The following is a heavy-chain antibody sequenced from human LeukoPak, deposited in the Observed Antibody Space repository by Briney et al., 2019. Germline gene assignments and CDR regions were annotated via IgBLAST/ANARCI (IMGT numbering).Heavy chain of an antibody. Sequence: RGSLRLSCAASGFIFSDYAMNWVRQAPGKGLEWVSGISGTSATTYYGDSVKGRFTISRDNSKNTVYLQMNSLRVKDAAVYYCAKDQTIAPTGTGNWFDPWGQGSLVAVSS. J-gene: IGHJ5*02. CDR1: GFIFSDYA. CDR2: ISGTSATT. V-gene: IGHV3-23*01. D-gene: IGHD1-7*01. CDR3: AKDQTIAPTGTGNWFDP.